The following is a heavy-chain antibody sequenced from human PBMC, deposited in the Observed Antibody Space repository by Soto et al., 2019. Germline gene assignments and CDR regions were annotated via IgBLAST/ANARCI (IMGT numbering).Heavy chain of an antibody. V-gene: IGHV2-26*01. D-gene: IGHD6-19*01. CDR3: ARILFGRSVAGGYFYMDV. CDR2: IFSNDEK. Sequence: HVTLKESGPVLVQPTETLTLTCTVSGFSLSNGKVGVNWIRQPPGKAMEWLAHIFSNDEKSYRTSLKRRLTISEYTSKSQVVLTMTNVDPVDTATYYCARILFGRSVAGGYFYMDVWGKGTTVTVSS. J-gene: IGHJ6*03. CDR1: GFSLSNGKVG.